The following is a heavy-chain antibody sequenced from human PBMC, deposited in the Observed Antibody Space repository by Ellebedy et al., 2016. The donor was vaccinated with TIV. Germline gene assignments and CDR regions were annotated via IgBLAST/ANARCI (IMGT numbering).Heavy chain of an antibody. V-gene: IGHV4-59*08. CDR3: ARYSSYYGMDV. CDR2: IFYSGST. D-gene: IGHD3-22*01. CDR1: GGSISGNN. Sequence: MPSETLSLTCTVSGGSISGNNWSWIRQTPGSGLEWIGHIFYSGSTKYNPSLKSRVTISVDRSKNQFSLKLSSVTAADTAVYYCARYSSYYGMDVWGQGTTVTVSS. J-gene: IGHJ6*02.